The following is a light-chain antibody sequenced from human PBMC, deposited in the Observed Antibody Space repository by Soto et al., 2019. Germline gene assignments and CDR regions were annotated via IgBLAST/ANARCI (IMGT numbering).Light chain of an antibody. J-gene: IGKJ1*01. Sequence: ETVLTQSPGTLSLSPGERATLSCRASQSVHSAYLAWYQQKPGQAPRLLITGTSSRATGIPDRFSGSGSGTDFSLIINRLEPEDFAVYYCQQYGDFWTFGQGTKVDIK. CDR1: QSVHSAY. CDR3: QQYGDFWT. V-gene: IGKV3-20*01. CDR2: GTS.